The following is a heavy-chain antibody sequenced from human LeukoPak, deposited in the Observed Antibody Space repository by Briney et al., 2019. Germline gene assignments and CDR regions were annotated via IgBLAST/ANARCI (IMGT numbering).Heavy chain of an antibody. V-gene: IGHV3-53*01. Sequence: GGSLRLSCAASGFTVSTNYMSWVRQAPGKGLEWVSVIYSSGSTYYADSVKGRFTISRDDSKNTLFLQMNFLSAEDTAVYYCARISHDWFDYWGQGTLVTVSS. D-gene: IGHD3-9*01. CDR1: GFTVSTNY. CDR3: ARISHDWFDY. CDR2: IYSSGST. J-gene: IGHJ4*02.